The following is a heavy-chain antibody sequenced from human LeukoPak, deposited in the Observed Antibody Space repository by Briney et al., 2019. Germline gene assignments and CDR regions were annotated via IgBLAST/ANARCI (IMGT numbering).Heavy chain of an antibody. CDR3: AKDYSNHDFDY. J-gene: IGHJ4*02. Sequence: GGSLTLSCAASGFTFSSYGMNWVRQAPGKGMEWVSGISGSAGSTYYADSLKGRFTISRDNSKNTLYLQMNSLRVEDTAVYYCAKDYSNHDFDYWGQGTLVTVSS. CDR2: ISGSAGST. V-gene: IGHV3-23*01. CDR1: GFTFSSYG. D-gene: IGHD4-11*01.